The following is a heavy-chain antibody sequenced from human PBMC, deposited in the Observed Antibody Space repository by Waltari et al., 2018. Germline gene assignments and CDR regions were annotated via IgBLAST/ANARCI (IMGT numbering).Heavy chain of an antibody. J-gene: IGHJ4*02. CDR2: IKRDATEE. CDR1: GFTFSIHW. Sequence: EEQLVESGGGLVQPGGSLRFSCVASGFTFSIHWMAWVRQAPGKELEWVAKIKRDATEEMYVDSVKGRFTISKDNTKNSLFLEMNSLRAEDTAVYYCARDHWYSLDLWGQGTLVTVSS. D-gene: IGHD2-21*02. CDR3: ARDHWYSLDL. V-gene: IGHV3-7*01.